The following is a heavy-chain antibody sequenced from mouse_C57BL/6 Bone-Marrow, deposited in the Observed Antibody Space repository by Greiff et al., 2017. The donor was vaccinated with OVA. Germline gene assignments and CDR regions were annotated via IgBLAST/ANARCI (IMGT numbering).Heavy chain of an antibody. V-gene: IGHV1-4*01. CDR1: GYTFTSYT. CDR3: AREDGNWFAY. CDR2: INPRSGYT. D-gene: IGHD2-1*01. Sequence: QVQLQQSGAELARPGASVKMSCKASGYTFTSYTMHWVNQRPGQGLEWIGYINPRSGYTKYNQKFKDKATLTADKSSSTAYMQLSSLTSEDSAGYYCAREDGNWFAYWGQGTLVTVSA. J-gene: IGHJ3*01.